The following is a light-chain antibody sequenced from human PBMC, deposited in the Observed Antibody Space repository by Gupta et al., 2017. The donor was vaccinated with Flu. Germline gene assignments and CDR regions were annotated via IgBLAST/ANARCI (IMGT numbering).Light chain of an antibody. Sequence: DRVTITCRASHSISNYLNWYQKKPGEAPKLLIYRASSLQSGVPSRFSGSGSGTDFTLTISSLQPEDRASYFCLQSYSTPLLTFGPGTEVDIK. CDR1: HSISNY. J-gene: IGKJ3*01. CDR2: RAS. CDR3: LQSYSTPLLT. V-gene: IGKV1-39*01.